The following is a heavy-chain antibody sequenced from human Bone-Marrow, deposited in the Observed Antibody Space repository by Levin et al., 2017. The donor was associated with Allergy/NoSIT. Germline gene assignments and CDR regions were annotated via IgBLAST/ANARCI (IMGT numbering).Heavy chain of an antibody. J-gene: IGHJ6*02. Sequence: GESLKISCATSGFTFDNHVMTWVRQAPGKGLEWVSGISGDGRRAYYSESVKGRFTISRDNSKNTVFLQMDSLSAADTALYYCAVSQIAYSSSGSVPEYYPYGMDVWVQGTSVTVAS. CDR2: ISGDGRRA. V-gene: IGHV3-23*01. CDR3: AVSQIAYSSSGSVPEYYPYGMDV. CDR1: GFTFDNHV. D-gene: IGHD6-13*01.